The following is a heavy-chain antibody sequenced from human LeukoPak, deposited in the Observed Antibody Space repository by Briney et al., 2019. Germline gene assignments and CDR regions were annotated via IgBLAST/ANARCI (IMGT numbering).Heavy chain of an antibody. Sequence: SVKVSCKASGGTFSSNAISWVRQAPGQGLEWMGGIIPIFGTANYAQKFQGRVTITADESTSTAYMELSSLRSEDTAVYYCARATAIFDAFDIWGQGTMVTVSS. V-gene: IGHV1-69*01. CDR1: GGTFSSNA. D-gene: IGHD4-17*01. CDR3: ARATAIFDAFDI. CDR2: IIPIFGTA. J-gene: IGHJ3*02.